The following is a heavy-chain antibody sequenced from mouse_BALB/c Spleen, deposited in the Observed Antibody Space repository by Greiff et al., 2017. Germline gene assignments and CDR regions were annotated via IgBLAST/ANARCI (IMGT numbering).Heavy chain of an antibody. Sequence: VQLQESGPELVKPGASVKISCKASGYAFSSSWMNWVKQRPGQGLEWIGRIYPGDGDTNYNGKFKGKATLTADKSSSTAYMQLSSLTSVDSAVYFCARYDYDYYYAMDYWGQGTSVTVSS. CDR3: ARYDYDYYYAMDY. V-gene: IGHV1-82*01. D-gene: IGHD2-4*01. CDR1: GYAFSSSW. J-gene: IGHJ4*01. CDR2: IYPGDGDT.